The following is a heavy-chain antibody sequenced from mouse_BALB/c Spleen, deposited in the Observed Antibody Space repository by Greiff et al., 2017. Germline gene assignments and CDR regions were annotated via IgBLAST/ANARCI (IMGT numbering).Heavy chain of an antibody. CDR3: ARFDYDDYAMDY. CDR2: INPSTGYT. D-gene: IGHD2-4*01. V-gene: IGHV1-7*01. CDR1: GYTFTSYW. J-gene: IGHJ4*01. Sequence: VKLMESGAELAKPGASVKMSCKASGYTFTSYWMHWVKQRPGQGLEWIGYINPSTGYTEYNQKFKDKATLTADKSSSTAYMQLSSLTSEDSAVYYCARFDYDDYAMDYWGQGTSVTVSS.